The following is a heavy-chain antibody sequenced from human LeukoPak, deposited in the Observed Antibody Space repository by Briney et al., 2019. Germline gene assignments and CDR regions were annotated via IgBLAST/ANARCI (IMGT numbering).Heavy chain of an antibody. CDR1: GGTFSSYA. V-gene: IGHV1-69*06. D-gene: IGHD3-9*01. J-gene: IGHJ4*02. CDR2: IIPTFGTA. Sequence: EASVKVSCKPSGGTFSSYAISWVRQAPGPGLEWMGGIIPTFGTATSAQKFQGRVTITADKSTSTAYMELSSLRSDDTAVYYGALRDFDWSDQDYWGQGTLVTVSS. CDR3: ALRDFDWSDQDY.